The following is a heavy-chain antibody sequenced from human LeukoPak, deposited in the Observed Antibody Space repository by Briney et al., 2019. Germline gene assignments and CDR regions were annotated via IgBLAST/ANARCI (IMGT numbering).Heavy chain of an antibody. V-gene: IGHV3-73*01. Sequence: PGGSLRLSCAASGFTFSSYAMSWVRQAPGKGLEWVGRIRSKANSYATAYAASVKGRFTISRDDSKNTAYLQMNSLKTEDTAVYYCTKTYCSSTSCFDHWGQGTLVTVSS. CDR1: GFTFSSYA. J-gene: IGHJ4*02. CDR3: TKTYCSSTSCFDH. D-gene: IGHD2-2*01. CDR2: IRSKANSYAT.